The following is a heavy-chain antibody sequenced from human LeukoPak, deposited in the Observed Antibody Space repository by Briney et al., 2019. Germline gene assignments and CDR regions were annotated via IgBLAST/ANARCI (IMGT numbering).Heavy chain of an antibody. J-gene: IGHJ3*02. CDR2: INLIGGIT. D-gene: IGHD5-12*01. Sequence: ASVKVSCKASGDTFTSYYMHWVRQAPGQGLEWRGIINLIGGITSYAQKFQGRVTMTRDTSTSTVYMELSSLRSEDTAVYYCARSSGYGYDAFDIWGQGTMVTVSS. CDR3: ARSSGYGYDAFDI. V-gene: IGHV1-46*01. CDR1: GDTFTSYY.